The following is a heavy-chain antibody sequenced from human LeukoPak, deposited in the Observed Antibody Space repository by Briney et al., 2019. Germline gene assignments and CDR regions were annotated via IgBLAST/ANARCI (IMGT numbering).Heavy chain of an antibody. CDR1: GASVANTDW. J-gene: IGHJ5*02. CDR3: ARGSANAGRDGYNLNWFDP. CDR2: IFHGGTT. V-gene: IGHV4-4*02. Sequence: RPSETLSLTCTVSGASVANTDWWTWVRQPPGEGLEWSGEIFHGGTTKYTPSLKSRLTLSLDTSKTQFSLKVTSVSAADTAVYFCARGSANAGRDGYNLNWFDPWGQRTLVTV. D-gene: IGHD5-24*01.